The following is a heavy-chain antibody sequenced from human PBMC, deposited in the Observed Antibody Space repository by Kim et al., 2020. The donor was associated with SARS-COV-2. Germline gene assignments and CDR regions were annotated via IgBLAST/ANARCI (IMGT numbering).Heavy chain of an antibody. D-gene: IGHD4-17*01. Sequence: QKFQGRVTITRDTSASTAYMELSSLRSEDTAVYYCARDYLDYGVSNWFDPWGQGTLVTVSS. J-gene: IGHJ5*02. CDR3: ARDYLDYGVSNWFDP. V-gene: IGHV1-3*01.